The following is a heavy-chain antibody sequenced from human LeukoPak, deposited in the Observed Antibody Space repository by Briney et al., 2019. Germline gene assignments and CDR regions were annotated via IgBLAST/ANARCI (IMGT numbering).Heavy chain of an antibody. CDR1: GFTFSRYS. D-gene: IGHD5-24*01. Sequence: GGSLRLSCAASGFTFSRYSMNWVRQAPGKGLEWVSSISNTGSYISYAEFVKGRFSISRDNAKNSLYLQMNSLRAEDMAVYYCASIRRDGYNYYYYMDVWGKGTTVTVSS. CDR3: ASIRRDGYNYYYYMDV. J-gene: IGHJ6*03. CDR2: ISNTGSYI. V-gene: IGHV3-21*01.